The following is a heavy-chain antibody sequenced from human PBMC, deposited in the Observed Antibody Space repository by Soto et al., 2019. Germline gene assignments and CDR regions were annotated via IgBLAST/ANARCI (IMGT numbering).Heavy chain of an antibody. V-gene: IGHV1-46*03. CDR1: GYTFTSYF. J-gene: IGHJ4*02. CDR3: ARQTADHYYFDY. D-gene: IGHD7-27*01. Sequence: ASVKVSCKASGYTFTSYFLHRVRQAPGQGLEWMGIISPTGGSTTYSQKFQGRVSMTRDTSTSTVYMELSSLRSEDTAVYYCARQTADHYYFDYWAQGTLVTVSS. CDR2: ISPTGGST.